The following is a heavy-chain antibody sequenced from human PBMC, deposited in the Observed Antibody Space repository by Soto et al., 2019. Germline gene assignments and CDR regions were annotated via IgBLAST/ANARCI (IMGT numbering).Heavy chain of an antibody. J-gene: IGHJ4*02. CDR1: GGSISSGDYS. CDR3: ARGSYGAGSDY. CDR2: VFRSGST. V-gene: IGHV4-30-2*01. Sequence: QLQLQESGSGLVKPSQTLSLTCTVSGGSISSGDYSWSWLRQPPGKGLEWIGYVFRSGSTYYSPSLKSRVTISVDGSKNQFSLKLTSVTAADTGVYYCARGSYGAGSDYWGQGTLVTVSS. D-gene: IGHD3-10*01.